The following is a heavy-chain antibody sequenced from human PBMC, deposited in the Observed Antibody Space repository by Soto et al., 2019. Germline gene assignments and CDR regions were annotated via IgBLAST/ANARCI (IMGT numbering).Heavy chain of an antibody. J-gene: IGHJ6*02. D-gene: IGHD1-26*01. CDR2: MSSSGTT. V-gene: IGHV4-39*01. CDR1: GDSIRSSSYH. Sequence: YEPLSLTCSVSGDSIRSSSYHWGWIRQAPGRGLEWIGHMSSSGTTFYNPSLRSRVTILVDTSTNPFSLKLSSVTAADTAVYYCASLTTYHRDWEGYYYYGLDVWGQGTTVTVS. CDR3: ASLTTYHRDWEGYYYYGLDV.